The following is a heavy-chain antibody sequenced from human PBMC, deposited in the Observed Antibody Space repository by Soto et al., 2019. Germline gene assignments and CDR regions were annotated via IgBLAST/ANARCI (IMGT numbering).Heavy chain of an antibody. D-gene: IGHD2-2*01. V-gene: IGHV4-59*01. J-gene: IGHJ4*02. CDR1: GGSISSYY. CDR2: IYYSGST. CDR3: ARGQRYQLLFFYFDY. Sequence: SETLSLTCTVSGGSISSYYWSWIRQPPGKGLEWIGYIYYSGSTNYNPSLKSRVTISVDTSKNQFSLKLSSVTAADTAVYYCARGQRYQLLFFYFDYWGQGTLVTVSS.